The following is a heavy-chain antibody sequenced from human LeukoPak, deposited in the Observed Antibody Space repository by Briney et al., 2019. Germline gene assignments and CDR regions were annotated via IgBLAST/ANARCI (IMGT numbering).Heavy chain of an antibody. Sequence: ASVKVSCKASGYTFTSYYMHWVRQAPGQGLEWMGIINPSGGSTSRVTMTRDMSTSTVYMELSSLRSEDTAVYYCAREYSSSLDGDYWGRGTLVTVSS. D-gene: IGHD6-6*01. CDR2: INPSGGST. J-gene: IGHJ4*02. V-gene: IGHV1-46*01. CDR1: GYTFTSYY. CDR3: AREYSSSLDGDY.